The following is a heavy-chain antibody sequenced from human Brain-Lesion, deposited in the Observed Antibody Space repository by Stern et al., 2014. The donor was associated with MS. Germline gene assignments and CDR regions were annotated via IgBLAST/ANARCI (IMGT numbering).Heavy chain of an antibody. Sequence: VQLVESGPGLVKPSGTLSLTCAVSGGSISSSNWWSWVRQSPGKGLEWIGESDHSGSTIYNPSLQSRVTVSVDKSKNRFPLNLRSVTAADTAVYFCARFPASRPHVFDSWGQGTLVTVSS. D-gene: IGHD6-13*01. J-gene: IGHJ4*02. CDR1: GGSISSSNW. CDR3: ARFPASRPHVFDS. CDR2: SDHSGST. V-gene: IGHV4-4*02.